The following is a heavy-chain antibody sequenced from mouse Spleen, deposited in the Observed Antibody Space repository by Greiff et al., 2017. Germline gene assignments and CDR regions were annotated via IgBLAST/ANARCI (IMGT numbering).Heavy chain of an antibody. Sequence: EVQLVESGPGLVKPSQSLSLTCSVTGYSITSGYYWNWIRQFPGNKLEWMGYISYDGSNNYNPSLKNRISITRDTSKNQFFLKLNSVTTEDTATYYCAREEIYYGDYAMDYWGQGTSVTVSS. V-gene: IGHV3-6*01. CDR3: AREEIYYGDYAMDY. D-gene: IGHD2-13*01. CDR1: GYSITSGYY. CDR2: ISYDGSN. J-gene: IGHJ4*01.